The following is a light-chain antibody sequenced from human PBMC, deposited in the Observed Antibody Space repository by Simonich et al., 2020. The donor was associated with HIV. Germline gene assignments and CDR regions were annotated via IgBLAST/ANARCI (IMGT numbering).Light chain of an antibody. J-gene: IGKJ1*01. V-gene: IGKV2-28*01. CDR3: MQALQTPRT. CDR1: QSLLHSNGYNY. Sequence: DIVMTQSPLSLHVTPGEPASISCRSSQSLLHSNGYNYLDWYLQKPGQSPQLRIYLGSNRAAGVPYRFSGSGSGTDCTLKISRVEAEDVGVYYCMQALQTPRTFGQGTKVEIK. CDR2: LGS.